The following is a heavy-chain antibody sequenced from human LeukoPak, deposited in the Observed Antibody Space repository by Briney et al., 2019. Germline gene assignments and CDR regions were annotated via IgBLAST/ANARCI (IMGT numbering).Heavy chain of an antibody. D-gene: IGHD6-13*01. CDR1: GFTFSSNA. CDR2: ISSSSSYI. V-gene: IGHV3-21*01. J-gene: IGHJ4*02. CDR3: ARDAAAGTADY. Sequence: GGSLRLSCAASGFTFSSNAMSWVRQAPGKGLEWVSSISSSSSYIYYADSVKGRFTISRDNAKNSLYLQMNSLRAEDTAVYYCARDAAAGTADYWGQGTLVTVSS.